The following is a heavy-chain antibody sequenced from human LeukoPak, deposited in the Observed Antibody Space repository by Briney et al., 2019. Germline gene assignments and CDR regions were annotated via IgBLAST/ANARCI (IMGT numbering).Heavy chain of an antibody. CDR1: GFTFSTYN. CDR3: ARGGDSSGYYVWFDP. J-gene: IGHJ5*02. D-gene: IGHD3-22*01. V-gene: IGHV3-48*01. Sequence: GGSLRLSCAASGFTFSTYNINWVRQAPGKGLEWVSYISSSGTTTYYADSVRGRFTISRDNAKNSVYLQMNSLRAEDTAVYHCARGGDSSGYYVWFDPWGQGTLVTVSS. CDR2: ISSSGTTT.